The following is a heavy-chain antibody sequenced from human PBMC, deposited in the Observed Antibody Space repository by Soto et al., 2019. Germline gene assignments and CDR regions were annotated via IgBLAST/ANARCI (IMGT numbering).Heavy chain of an antibody. V-gene: IGHV3-30*18. Sequence: GGSLRLSCAASGFTFSNYGMHWVRQAPGKGLEWVAVISYDGSNKYYADSVKGRFTISRDNSKNTLYLQTNSLRAEDTAVYYCAKDLGSGSYLFDAFDIWGQGTMVTVSS. CDR3: AKDLGSGSYLFDAFDI. CDR1: GFTFSNYG. CDR2: ISYDGSNK. J-gene: IGHJ3*02. D-gene: IGHD1-26*01.